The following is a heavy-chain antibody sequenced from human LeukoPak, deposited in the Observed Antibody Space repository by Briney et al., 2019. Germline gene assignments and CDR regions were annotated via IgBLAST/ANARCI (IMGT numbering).Heavy chain of an antibody. D-gene: IGHD3-10*01. CDR3: ARDRGQYYYGSGNYYDY. CDR1: GYTFTTYG. Sequence: ASVKVSCKASGYTFTTYGFNWVRQAPGQGLEWMGWISAYNGNTNYAQKAQGRVTMTTDTFTSTAYMELRSLTSDDTAVYYCARDRGQYYYGSGNYYDYWGQGTLVTVSS. J-gene: IGHJ4*02. V-gene: IGHV1-18*01. CDR2: ISAYNGNT.